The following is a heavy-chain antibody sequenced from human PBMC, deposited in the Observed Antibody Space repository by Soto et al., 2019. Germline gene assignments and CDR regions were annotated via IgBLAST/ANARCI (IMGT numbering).Heavy chain of an antibody. CDR3: ARRPYYYYYGMDV. J-gene: IGHJ6*02. Sequence: SETLSLTCPVSRVSINSHYWSWIRQSPGKGLEYIGYIFYSGDTNYNPSLKSRVTISVDTSKNQFSLKLSSVTAADTAVYYCARRPYYYYYGMDVWGQGTTVTVSS. V-gene: IGHV4-59*08. CDR2: IFYSGDT. CDR1: RVSINSHY.